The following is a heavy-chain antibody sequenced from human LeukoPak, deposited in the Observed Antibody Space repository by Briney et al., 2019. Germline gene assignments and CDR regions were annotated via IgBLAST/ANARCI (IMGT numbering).Heavy chain of an antibody. J-gene: IGHJ3*02. D-gene: IGHD5-24*01. V-gene: IGHV3-66*02. CDR3: ARPRDGYDDAFDI. CDR2: IYSGGST. CDR1: GFTVSSNY. Sequence: GGSLRLSCAASGFTVSSNYMSWVRQAPGKGLEWVSVIYSGGSTYYADSVKGRFTISRDNSKNTLYLQMNSLRAEGTAVYYCARPRDGYDDAFDIWGQGTIVTVSS.